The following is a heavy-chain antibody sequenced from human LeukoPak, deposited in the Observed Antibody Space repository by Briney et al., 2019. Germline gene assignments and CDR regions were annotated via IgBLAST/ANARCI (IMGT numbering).Heavy chain of an antibody. CDR2: IYYSGST. CDR3: ARHVQQWRGIYYYYMDV. J-gene: IGHJ6*03. Sequence: ETLSLTCTVSGDSISSSSYYWGWIRQPPGKGLEWIGSIYYSGSTYYNPSLKSRVTISVDTSKNQFSLKLSSVTAADTAVYYCARHVQQWRGIYYYYMDVWGKGTTVTVSS. D-gene: IGHD6-19*01. V-gene: IGHV4-39*01. CDR1: GDSISSSSYY.